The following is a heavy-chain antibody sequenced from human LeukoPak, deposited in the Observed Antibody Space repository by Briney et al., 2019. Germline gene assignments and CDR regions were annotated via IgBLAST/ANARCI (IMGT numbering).Heavy chain of an antibody. Sequence: ASVKVSCKASGYTFTSYYMHWVRQAPGQGLEWMGWMNPNSGNTGYAQKFQGRVAMTRNTSISTAYMELSSLRSEHTAVYYCARAGGYCGRISCPYYFDYWGQGSLVAVSS. CDR1: GYTFTSYY. CDR2: MNPNSGNT. D-gene: IGHD2-15*01. V-gene: IGHV1-8*02. J-gene: IGHJ4*02. CDR3: ARAGGYCGRISCPYYFDY.